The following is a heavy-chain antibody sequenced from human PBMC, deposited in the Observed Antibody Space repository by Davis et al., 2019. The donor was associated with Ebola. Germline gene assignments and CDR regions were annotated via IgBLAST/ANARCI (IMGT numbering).Heavy chain of an antibody. J-gene: IGHJ4*02. CDR1: GFTFSSYA. CDR3: ARGDPGLT. CDR2: IYSGGPT. V-gene: IGHV3-66*01. Sequence: GGSLRLSCAASGFTFSSYAMHWVRQAPGKGLEWVSVIYSGGPTYYTDSVKGRFTISRDNSKNTLYLQMSSLRADDTAVYYCARGDPGLTWGQGILVTVSS.